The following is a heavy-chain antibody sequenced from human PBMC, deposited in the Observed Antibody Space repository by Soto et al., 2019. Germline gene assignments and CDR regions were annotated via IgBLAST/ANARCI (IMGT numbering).Heavy chain of an antibody. V-gene: IGHV3-49*03. CDR2: IRSKAYGGTT. D-gene: IGHD3-3*01. J-gene: IGHJ6*02. CDR1: GFTFGDYA. CDR3: TSSYYDFWSGYDYYYGMDV. Sequence: PGGSLRLSCTASGFTFGDYAMSWFRQAPGKGLEWVGFIRSKAYGGTTEYAASVKGRFTISRDDSKSIAYLQMNSLKTEDTAVYYCTSSYYDFWSGYDYYYGMDVWGQGTTVTVSS.